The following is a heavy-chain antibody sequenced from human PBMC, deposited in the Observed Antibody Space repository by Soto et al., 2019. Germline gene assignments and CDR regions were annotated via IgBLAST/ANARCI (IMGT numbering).Heavy chain of an antibody. CDR3: ARGIPYYYDSSGYLPHFDY. Sequence: PSETLSLTCAVYGGSFSGYYWSWIRQPPGKGLEWIGEINHSGSTNYNPSLKSRVTISVDTSKNQFSLKLSSVTAADTAVYYCARGIPYYYDSSGYLPHFDYWGHGTLVTVSS. CDR1: GGSFSGYY. V-gene: IGHV4-34*01. D-gene: IGHD3-22*01. J-gene: IGHJ4*01. CDR2: INHSGST.